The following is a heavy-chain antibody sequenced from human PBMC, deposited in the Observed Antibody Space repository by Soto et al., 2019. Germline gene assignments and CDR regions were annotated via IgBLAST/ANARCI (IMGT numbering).Heavy chain of an antibody. CDR2: INHRGNS. V-gene: IGHV4-38-2*01. J-gene: IGHJ4*02. CDR1: GYSISSGYY. D-gene: IGHD4-17*01. CDR3: ARSGNDYGSYIDY. Sequence: PSETLSLTCDVSGYSISSGYYWAWVRQPPGKGMEWIGSINHRGNSYYNPSLKSRVTISVDTSKNQGSLKVSSVTAADTAVYYCARSGNDYGSYIDYWGQGTLVTVS.